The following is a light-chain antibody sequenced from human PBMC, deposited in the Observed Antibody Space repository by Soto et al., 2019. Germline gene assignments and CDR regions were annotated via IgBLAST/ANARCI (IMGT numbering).Light chain of an antibody. CDR3: QQYYSTPWT. V-gene: IGKV4-1*01. Sequence: DIVMTQSPDSLAVSLGERATINCKSSQSVLYSSNNNNHLAWYQQKPGQPPKLLIYWASTRESGVPDRFSGSGSGTDFTPTISSLQAEDVAVYYCQQYYSTPWTFGQGTKVEIK. J-gene: IGKJ1*01. CDR1: QSVLYSSNNNNH. CDR2: WAS.